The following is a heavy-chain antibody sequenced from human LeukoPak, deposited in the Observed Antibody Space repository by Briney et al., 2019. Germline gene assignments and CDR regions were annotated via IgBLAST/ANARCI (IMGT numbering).Heavy chain of an antibody. CDR1: GGSISTYY. J-gene: IGHJ4*02. D-gene: IGHD6-6*01. CDR2: IHASGPT. V-gene: IGHV4-4*09. Sequence: SETLSLTCTVSGGSISTYYWSWIRRPPGRGLEWIAYIHASGPTNYNPSLKSRITISVDTSKNQFSLKLSSVTAADTAVYYCARHDAGIAARPFDNWGQGTLVTVSS. CDR3: ARHDAGIAARPFDN.